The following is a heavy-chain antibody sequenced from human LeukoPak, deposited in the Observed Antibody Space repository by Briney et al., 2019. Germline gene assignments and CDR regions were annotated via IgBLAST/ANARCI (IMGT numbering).Heavy chain of an antibody. CDR2: ISAYNGNT. Sequence: ASVKVSCKASGYTFTSYGISWVRQAPGQGLEWMGWISAYNGNTNYAQKLQGRVTMNTDTSTSTAYMGLRSLISDDTAIYYSARVSSSWNYFDYGGQGTLVTVSS. D-gene: IGHD6-13*01. CDR1: GYTFTSYG. V-gene: IGHV1-18*01. CDR3: ARVSSSWNYFDY. J-gene: IGHJ4*02.